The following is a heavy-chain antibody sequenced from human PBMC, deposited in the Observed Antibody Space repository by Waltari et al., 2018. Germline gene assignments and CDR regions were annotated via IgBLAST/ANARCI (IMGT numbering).Heavy chain of an antibody. CDR2: INPNGGGT. J-gene: IGHJ6*02. Sequence: QVQLVQSGAGVKKPGASVKVSSKASGYTFPGYYMHWVRQAPGQGLEWMGWINPNGGGTNYAQKFQGRVNMTRDTSISTANMELSRLRSDDTAVYYCARAQEQQLVSYYYGMDVWGQGTTVTVSS. CDR1: GYTFPGYY. V-gene: IGHV1-2*02. D-gene: IGHD6-13*01. CDR3: ARAQEQQLVSYYYGMDV.